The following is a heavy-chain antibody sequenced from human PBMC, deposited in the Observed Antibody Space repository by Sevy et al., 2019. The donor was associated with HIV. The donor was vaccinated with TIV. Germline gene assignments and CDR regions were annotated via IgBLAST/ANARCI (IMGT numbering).Heavy chain of an antibody. D-gene: IGHD6-13*01. CDR1: GFTFSSYG. Sequence: GGSLRLSCAASGFTFSSYGMHWVRQAPGKGLEWVAVIWYDGSNKYYADSVKGRFTISRDNSKNTLYLQMNSLRAEDTAVYYWARDPGAAAGTSDWFDPWGQGTLVTVSS. CDR2: IWYDGSNK. J-gene: IGHJ5*02. V-gene: IGHV3-33*01. CDR3: ARDPGAAAGTSDWFDP.